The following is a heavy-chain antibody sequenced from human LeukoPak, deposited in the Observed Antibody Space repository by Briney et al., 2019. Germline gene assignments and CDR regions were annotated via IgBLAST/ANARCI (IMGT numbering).Heavy chain of an antibody. D-gene: IGHD3-22*01. CDR1: GGTFSSYA. CDR2: IIPIFGTA. CDR3: ARALEIHPYYYDSSGYYDAFDI. Sequence: SVKVSCKASGGTFSSYAISWVRQAPGQGLEWMGGIIPIFGTANYAQKFQGRVTITADKSTSTAYMELSSLRSEDTAVYYCARALEIHPYYYDSSGYYDAFDIWGQGTMVTVSS. J-gene: IGHJ3*02. V-gene: IGHV1-69*06.